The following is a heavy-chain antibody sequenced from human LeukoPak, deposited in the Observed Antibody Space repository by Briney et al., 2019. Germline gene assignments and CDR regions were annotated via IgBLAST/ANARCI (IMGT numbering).Heavy chain of an antibody. J-gene: IGHJ4*02. CDR3: ARSGSYRDYFDY. Sequence: GGSLRLSCTASGFTFSNFWMGWVRQAPGKGLEWVANIKQDETEKFYLGSVKGRFTISRDNAKNTLSLQMNSLRAEDTAVYYCARSGSYRDYFDYWGQGTLVTVSS. CDR1: GFTFSNFW. V-gene: IGHV3-7*01. CDR2: IKQDETEK. D-gene: IGHD1-26*01.